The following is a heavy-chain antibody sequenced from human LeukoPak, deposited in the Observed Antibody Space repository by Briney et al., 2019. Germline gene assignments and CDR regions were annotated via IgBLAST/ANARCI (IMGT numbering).Heavy chain of an antibody. CDR2: ISTSGASA. CDR1: GFTFGSYT. Sequence: GGSLRLSCAASGFTFGSYTMSWVRQTPGKGLECVSFISTSGASAYYADSVKGRFTISRDNSKNTLYLQMNSLRAEDTAVYYCAKDADYYDSSGYYSSYFDYWGQGTLVTVSS. J-gene: IGHJ4*02. D-gene: IGHD3-22*01. V-gene: IGHV3-23*01. CDR3: AKDADYYDSSGYYSSYFDY.